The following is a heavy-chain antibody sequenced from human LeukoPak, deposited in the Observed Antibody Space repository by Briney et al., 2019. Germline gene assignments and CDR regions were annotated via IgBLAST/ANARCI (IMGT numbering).Heavy chain of an antibody. CDR1: GYIFTSYD. J-gene: IGHJ4*02. CDR3: ARGSVVVPAASSFIDY. Sequence: GASVKVSCKASGYIFTSYDINWVRQATGQGLEWMGWMNPNSGNTGYAQKFQGRVTMTRNTSISTAYMELSSLRSEDTAVYYCARGSVVVPAASSFIDYWGQGTLVTVSS. CDR2: MNPNSGNT. D-gene: IGHD2-2*01. V-gene: IGHV1-8*01.